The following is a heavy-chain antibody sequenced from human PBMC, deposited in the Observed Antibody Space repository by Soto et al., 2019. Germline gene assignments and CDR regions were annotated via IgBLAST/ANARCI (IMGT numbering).Heavy chain of an antibody. D-gene: IGHD4-17*01. V-gene: IGHV1-69*12. CDR1: GGTFSSYA. CDR2: IIPIFGTA. J-gene: IGHJ5*02. CDR3: ATPPYGDYELGWFDP. Sequence: QVQLVQSGAEVKKPGSSVKVSCKASGGTFSSYAISWVRQAPGQGLEWMGGIIPIFGTANYAQKFQGRVTITADESRSRAYMELSSLRSADTAVYYCATPPYGDYELGWFDPWGQGTLVTVSS.